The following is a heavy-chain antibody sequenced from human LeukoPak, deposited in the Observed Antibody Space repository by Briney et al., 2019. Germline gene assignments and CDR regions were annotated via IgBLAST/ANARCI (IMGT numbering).Heavy chain of an antibody. CDR3: AKDYHPSYSGIFDY. Sequence: PGRSLRLSCAASGFTFDDYAMHWDRQAPGKGLEWVSGISWNSGSIGYADSVKGRFTISRDNAKNSLYLQMNSLRAEDTALYYCAKDYHPSYSGIFDYWGQGTLVTVSS. CDR2: ISWNSGSI. CDR1: GFTFDDYA. J-gene: IGHJ4*02. D-gene: IGHD3-10*01. V-gene: IGHV3-9*01.